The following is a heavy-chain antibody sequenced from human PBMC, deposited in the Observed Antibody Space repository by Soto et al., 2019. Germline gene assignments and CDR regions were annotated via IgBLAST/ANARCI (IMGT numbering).Heavy chain of an antibody. J-gene: IGHJ3*02. D-gene: IGHD5-18*01. Sequence: RGESLKISSKGSGYSFTSYWIGWVRQMPGKGLEWMGIIYPGDSDTRYSPYFQGQVTISADKSISTAYLQWSSLKASDTAMYYCAFWLVDTDSDAFDIWGQGTMVTVSS. CDR1: GYSFTSYW. V-gene: IGHV5-51*01. CDR3: AFWLVDTDSDAFDI. CDR2: IYPGDSDT.